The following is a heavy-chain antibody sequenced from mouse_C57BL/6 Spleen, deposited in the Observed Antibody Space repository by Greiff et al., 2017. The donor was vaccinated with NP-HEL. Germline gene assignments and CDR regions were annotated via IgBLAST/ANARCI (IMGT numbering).Heavy chain of an antibody. J-gene: IGHJ2*01. D-gene: IGHD2-5*01. CDR1: GYTFTGYF. V-gene: IGHV1-20*01. CDR3: ARDDSNYQFDY. CDR2: INPDNGDT. Sequence: EVQLEESGPELVKPGASVKISCTASGYTFTGYFMNWVMQSPGQSLEWIGCINPDNGDTYYNQKFKGKATLTVDKSSNTAHLELSSLTSEDTAVYYCARDDSNYQFDYWGQGTTLTVSA.